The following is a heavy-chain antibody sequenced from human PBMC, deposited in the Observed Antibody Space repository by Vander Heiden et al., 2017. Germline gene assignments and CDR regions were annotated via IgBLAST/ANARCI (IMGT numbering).Heavy chain of an antibody. CDR2: ISFDGSNI. D-gene: IGHD3-22*01. J-gene: IGHJ3*01. V-gene: IGHV3-30*04. CDR3: AKEITTGSTTARGAFDV. Sequence: QGQLVESGGGVVQPGTSLRLSCAASGFIFSPCAMHGVRQAPGKGLEWVAIISFDGSNIKYADSVRGRFTISRDNSQSTLFLQMNSLSAEDTAVYYCAKEITTGSTTARGAFDVWGQGTLVTASS. CDR1: GFIFSPCA.